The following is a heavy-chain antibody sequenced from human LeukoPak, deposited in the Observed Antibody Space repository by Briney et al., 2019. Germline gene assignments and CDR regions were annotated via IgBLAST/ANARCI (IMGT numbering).Heavy chain of an antibody. D-gene: IGHD6-19*01. V-gene: IGHV5-51*01. J-gene: IGHJ4*02. CDR2: IYPGDSDT. CDR3: ARQRSGALAGYGGFFDY. CDR1: GYSFTSYW. Sequence: NPGESLKISCKGSGYSFTSYWIGWVRQMPGKGLEWMGIIYPGDSDTRYSPSFQGQVTISADNSIATAYLQWSSLKASDTAMYYCARQRSGALAGYGGFFDYWGQGTLVTVSS.